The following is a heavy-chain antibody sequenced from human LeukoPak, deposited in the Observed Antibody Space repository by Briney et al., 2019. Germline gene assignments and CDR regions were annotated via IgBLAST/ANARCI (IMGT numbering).Heavy chain of an antibody. CDR3: ARLRPRVVPAAIRMVATGYFDY. D-gene: IGHD2-2*02. J-gene: IGHJ4*02. V-gene: IGHV4-39*01. CDR2: IYYSGST. CDR1: GGSISSSSYY. Sequence: SETLSLTCTVSGGSISSSSYYWGWIRQPPGKGLEWIGSIYYSGSTYYNPSLKSRVTISVDTSKNQFSLKLSSVTAADTAVYYCARLRPRVVPAAIRMVATGYFDYWGQGTLVTVSS.